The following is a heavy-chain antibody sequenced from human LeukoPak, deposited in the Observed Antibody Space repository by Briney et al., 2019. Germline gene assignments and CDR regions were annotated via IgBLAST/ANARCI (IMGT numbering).Heavy chain of an antibody. V-gene: IGHV3-21*01. Sequence: GGSLRLSCAASGFTFSSYSMNWVRQAPGKGLEWVSSISSSSSYIYYADSVKGRFTISRDNAKNSLYLQMNSLRAEDTAVYYCAKTTGVAAAGRGRGPKNWFDPWGQGTLVTVSS. D-gene: IGHD6-13*01. CDR3: AKTTGVAAAGRGRGPKNWFDP. CDR1: GFTFSSYS. J-gene: IGHJ5*02. CDR2: ISSSSSYI.